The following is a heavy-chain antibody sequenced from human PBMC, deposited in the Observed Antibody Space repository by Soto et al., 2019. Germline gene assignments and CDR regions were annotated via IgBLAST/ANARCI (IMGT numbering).Heavy chain of an antibody. CDR2: IIPILGIA. CDR1: GGTFSSYT. V-gene: IGHV1-69*04. CDR3: ARDKEGITMVRGALPLAY. Sequence: ASVKVSCKASGGTFSSYTISWVRQAPGQGLEWMGRIIPILGIANYAQKFQGRVTITADKSTSKAYMELSSLRSEDTAVYYYARDKEGITMVRGALPLAYWGQGTLVTVSS. D-gene: IGHD3-10*01. J-gene: IGHJ4*02.